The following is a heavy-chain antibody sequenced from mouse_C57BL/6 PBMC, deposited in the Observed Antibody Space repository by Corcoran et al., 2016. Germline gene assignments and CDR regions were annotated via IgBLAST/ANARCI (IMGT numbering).Heavy chain of an antibody. V-gene: IGHV1-59*01. CDR2: IDPSDSYA. J-gene: IGHJ3*01. CDR3: AVLRGAY. CDR1: GYTFTSYW. D-gene: IGHD1-1*01. Sequence: QVQLQQPGAELVRPGTSVKLSCKASGYTFTSYWMHWVKQRPGQGLEWIGVIDPSDSYANYNQKFKGKATLTVDTSSSTAYMQLSSLTSEDSVVYYCAVLRGAYWGQGTLVTVSA.